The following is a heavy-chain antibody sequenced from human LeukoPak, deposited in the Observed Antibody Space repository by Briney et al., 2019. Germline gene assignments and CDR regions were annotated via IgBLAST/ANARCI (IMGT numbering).Heavy chain of an antibody. CDR2: INPNSGVT. J-gene: IGHJ4*02. V-gene: IGHV1-2*02. D-gene: IGHD7-27*01. CDR3: AXSPNWPTFYFDY. CDR1: GYTFTGYN. Sequence: GASVKVSCKASGYTFTGYNMHWVRQAPGQGPEWMGWINPNSGVTNYAQKFQGRVTMTRDTSINTAYMDLSRLRSDDTAVYYCAXSPNWPTFYFDYWGQGTLVTVSS.